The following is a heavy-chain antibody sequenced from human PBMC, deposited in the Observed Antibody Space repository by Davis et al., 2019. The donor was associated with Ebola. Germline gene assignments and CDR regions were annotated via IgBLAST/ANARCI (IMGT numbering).Heavy chain of an antibody. CDR3: VRDTYYYYNTMDV. J-gene: IGHJ6*04. Sequence: GGSLRLSCAASGFTFSSYSMNWVRQAPGKGLEWVSSISSSAYYIYYADSVKGRFTISRDNSKNTLYLQMNSLRAEDTAVYYCVRDTYYYYNTMDVWGKGTAVTVSS. CDR2: ISSSAYYI. V-gene: IGHV3-21*03. CDR1: GFTFSSYS.